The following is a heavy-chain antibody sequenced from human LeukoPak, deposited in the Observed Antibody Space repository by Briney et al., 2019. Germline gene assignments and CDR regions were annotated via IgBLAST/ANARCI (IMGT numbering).Heavy chain of an antibody. J-gene: IGHJ3*02. Sequence: ASVKVSCKVSGYTLTELSMHWVRQAPGKGLEWMGGFDPEDGETIHAQKFQGRVTMTEDTSTDTAYMELSSLRSEDTAVYYCATGSRGSYSPPQGQAFDIWGQGTMVTVSS. CDR3: ATGSRGSYSPPQGQAFDI. CDR2: FDPEDGET. V-gene: IGHV1-24*01. CDR1: GYTLTELS. D-gene: IGHD1-26*01.